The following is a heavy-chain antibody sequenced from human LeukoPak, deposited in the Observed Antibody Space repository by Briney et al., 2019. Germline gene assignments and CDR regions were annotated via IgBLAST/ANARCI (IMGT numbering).Heavy chain of an antibody. V-gene: IGHV3-21*01. CDR2: ISSSSSYI. J-gene: IGHJ6*02. CDR1: GFTFSSYS. CDR3: ARDRADFWNENYYGMDV. Sequence: PGGSLRLSCAASGFTFSSYSMNWVRQAPGKGLEWVSSISSSSSYIYYADSVKGRFTISRDNAKNSLYLQMNSLRAEDTAVYYCARDRADFWNENYYGMDVWGQGTTVTVSS. D-gene: IGHD3-3*01.